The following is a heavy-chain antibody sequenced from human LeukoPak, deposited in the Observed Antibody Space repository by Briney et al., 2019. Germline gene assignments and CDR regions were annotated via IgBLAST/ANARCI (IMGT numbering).Heavy chain of an antibody. CDR1: GGSFSSYY. D-gene: IGHD2-15*01. J-gene: IGHJ4*02. CDR2: IYYSGST. CDR3: ARNEGCSQAD. V-gene: IGHV4-34*01. Sequence: NPSETLSLTCAVYGGSFSSYYWGWIRQPPGKGLEWIGNIYYSGSTYYKPSLKSRVTISLDTPKNQFSLKLSSVTAADTAVYYCARNEGCSQADWGQGTLVTVSS.